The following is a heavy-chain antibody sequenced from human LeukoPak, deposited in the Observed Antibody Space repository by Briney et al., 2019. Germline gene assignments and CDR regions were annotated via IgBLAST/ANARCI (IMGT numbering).Heavy chain of an antibody. Sequence: GGSLRLSCAASGFTFSTYNMNWVRQAPGKGLEWVSSITTNNYAYHADSVRGRFTISRDDARNSLYLQMDSLRAEDTAVYYCAREIFGSGSYPDFWGQGTLVTVSS. CDR3: AREIFGSGSYPDF. V-gene: IGHV3-21*01. J-gene: IGHJ4*02. D-gene: IGHD3-10*01. CDR1: GFTFSTYN. CDR2: ITTNNYA.